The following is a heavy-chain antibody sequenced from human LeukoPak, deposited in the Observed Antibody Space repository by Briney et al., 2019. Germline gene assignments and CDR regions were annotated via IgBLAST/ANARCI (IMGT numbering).Heavy chain of an antibody. Sequence: PGRSLRLSCAASGFTFSSYGMHWVRQAPGKGLEWVAVISYDGSNKYYADSVKGRFTISRDNSKNTLYLQMNSLRAEDTAVYYCASNREGIQLWSYFDYWGQGTLVTVSS. J-gene: IGHJ4*02. CDR1: GFTFSSYG. CDR2: ISYDGSNK. D-gene: IGHD5-18*01. CDR3: ASNREGIQLWSYFDY. V-gene: IGHV3-30*03.